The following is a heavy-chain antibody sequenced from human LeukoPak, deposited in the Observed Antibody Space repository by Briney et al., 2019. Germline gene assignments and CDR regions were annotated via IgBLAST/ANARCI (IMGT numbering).Heavy chain of an antibody. J-gene: IGHJ5*02. V-gene: IGHV3-64D*09. CDR2: ISSNGGST. Sequence: SGGSLRLSCSASGFTFSSYAMHWVRQAPGKGLEYVSVISSNGGSTYYADSVKGRFTISRDNSKNTLYLQMSSLRAEDTALYYCARDTYSEWFDPWGQGTLVTVSS. D-gene: IGHD1-14*01. CDR3: ARDTYSEWFDP. CDR1: GFTFSSYA.